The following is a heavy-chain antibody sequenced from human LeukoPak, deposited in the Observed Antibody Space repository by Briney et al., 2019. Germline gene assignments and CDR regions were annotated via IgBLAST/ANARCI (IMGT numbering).Heavy chain of an antibody. CDR2: IYSGGST. J-gene: IGHJ3*02. Sequence: GGSLRLSCAASGFTVSSNYMSWVRQAPGKGLEWVSVIYSGGSTYCADSVKGRFTISRHNSKNTLYLQMNSLRAEDTAVYYCARAEYGMSTDAFDIWGQGTMVTVSS. CDR1: GFTVSSNY. V-gene: IGHV3-53*04. D-gene: IGHD1-26*01. CDR3: ARAEYGMSTDAFDI.